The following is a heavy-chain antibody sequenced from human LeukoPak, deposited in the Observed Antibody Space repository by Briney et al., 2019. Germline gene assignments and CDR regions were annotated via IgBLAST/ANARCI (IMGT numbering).Heavy chain of an antibody. CDR3: ARDSGSPQDAFDI. D-gene: IGHD6-13*01. CDR1: GFTFSSHS. Sequence: GGSLRLSCAASGFTFSSHSMNWVRQAPGKGLEWVSSISSGSSFIYYADSVKGRFTISRDNAKNSLYMQMNSLRAEDTAVYYCARDSGSPQDAFDIWGQGTMVTVSS. J-gene: IGHJ3*02. V-gene: IGHV3-21*01. CDR2: ISSGSSFI.